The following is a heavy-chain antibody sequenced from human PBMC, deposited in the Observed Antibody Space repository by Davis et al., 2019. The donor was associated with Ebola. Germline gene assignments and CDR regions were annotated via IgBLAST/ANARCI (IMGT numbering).Heavy chain of an antibody. Sequence: GESLKISCAASGFTFSSYGMHWVRQAPGKGLEWVSYISSSGSTIYYADPVKGRFTISRDNAKNSLYLQMNSLRAEDTAVYYCARAQLFTLGYCSSTSCYAGRGYGMEVWGQGTTVTVSS. CDR2: ISSSGSTI. J-gene: IGHJ6*02. CDR1: GFTFSSYG. D-gene: IGHD2-2*01. V-gene: IGHV3-48*04. CDR3: ARAQLFTLGYCSSTSCYAGRGYGMEV.